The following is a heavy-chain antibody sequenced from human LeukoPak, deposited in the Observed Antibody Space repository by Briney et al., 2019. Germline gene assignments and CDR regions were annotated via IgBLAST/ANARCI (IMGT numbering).Heavy chain of an antibody. CDR2: IRFDGSNG. CDR3: ARVFRGYYFDY. D-gene: IGHD2-15*01. V-gene: IGHV3-30*02. Sequence: GGSLRLSCVASGFIFSSYDIHWVRQAPGKGLEWVAFIRFDGSNGYYTDPVKGRFTISRDNSKNTLYLHMSSLRTEDTAVYYCARVFRGYYFDYWGQGTLVTVSS. J-gene: IGHJ4*02. CDR1: GFIFSSYD.